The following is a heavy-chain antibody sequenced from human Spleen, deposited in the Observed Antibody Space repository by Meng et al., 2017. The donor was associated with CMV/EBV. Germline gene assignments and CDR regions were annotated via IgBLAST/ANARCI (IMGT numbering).Heavy chain of an antibody. CDR3: ARDPGGEAPLDY. J-gene: IGHJ4*02. D-gene: IGHD1-14*01. V-gene: IGHV4-4*02. Sequence: CAVSGGSIGSNSWWTWVRQPPGKGLEWIGEIYHRGNTNYNPSLESRVTISLDKSKNQFSLKLTSVTAADTAIYYCARDPGGEAPLDYWGQGTLVTVSS. CDR1: GGSIGSNSW. CDR2: IYHRGNT.